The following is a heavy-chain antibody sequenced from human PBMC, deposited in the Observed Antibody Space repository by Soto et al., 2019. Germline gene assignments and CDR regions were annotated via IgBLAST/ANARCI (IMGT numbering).Heavy chain of an antibody. CDR1: GYSFTSYW. CDR3: ASRGYCSGGSCYGVYGMDV. D-gene: IGHD2-15*01. J-gene: IGHJ6*02. CDR2: IDPSDSYT. V-gene: IGHV5-10-1*01. Sequence: GESLKISCKGSGYSFTSYWISWVRQMPGKGLEWMGRIDPSDSYTNYSPSFQGHVTISADKSISTAYLQWSSLKASDTAMYYCASRGYCSGGSCYGVYGMDVWGQGTTVTVSS.